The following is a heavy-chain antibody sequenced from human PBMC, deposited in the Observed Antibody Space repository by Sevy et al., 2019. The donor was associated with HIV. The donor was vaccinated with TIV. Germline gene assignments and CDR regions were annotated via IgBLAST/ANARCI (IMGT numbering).Heavy chain of an antibody. CDR2: ISPHNGDT. V-gene: IGHV1-18*01. CDR1: GYTFSSYR. J-gene: IGHJ4*01. D-gene: IGHD2-15*01. Sequence: ASVKVSCKISGYTFSSYRITWVRQAPGQGLECMGWISPHNGDTNYAQKLQGRVTMITDTSTTTAYMELRNLRSEDTAVYYCARAYCSGGRCYSLAYWGQGTLVTVSS. CDR3: ARAYCSGGRCYSLAY.